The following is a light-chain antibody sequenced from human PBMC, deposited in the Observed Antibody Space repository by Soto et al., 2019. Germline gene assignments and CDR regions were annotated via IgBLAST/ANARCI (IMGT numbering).Light chain of an antibody. CDR3: RHYGSSPPMYT. Sequence: IELTQSPGTLSLSPGERATLSCRASQSVSSSDLAWHQQQPGQAPRLLIYGASGSATGVPARFSGSGSGTDFTLTLSRLEPEDFAVYFCRHYGSSPPMYTFGQGTKLEIK. CDR1: QSVSSSD. V-gene: IGKV3-20*01. CDR2: GAS. J-gene: IGKJ2*01.